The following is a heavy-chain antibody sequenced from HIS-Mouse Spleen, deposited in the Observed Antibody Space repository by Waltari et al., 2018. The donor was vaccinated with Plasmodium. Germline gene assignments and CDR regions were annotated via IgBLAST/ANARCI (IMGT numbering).Heavy chain of an antibody. CDR1: GGSISSGGYY. Sequence: QVQLQESGPGLVKPSQTLCLTCTVSGGSISSGGYYWSWIRQHPGKGLEWIGYIYYSGRTYDNPARKSRVTISVDTSKNQFSLKLSSVTAADTAVYYCAREGVYYYGSGSYSDAFDIWGQGTMVTVSS. J-gene: IGHJ3*02. CDR2: IYYSGRT. CDR3: AREGVYYYGSGSYSDAFDI. D-gene: IGHD3-10*01. V-gene: IGHV4-31*03.